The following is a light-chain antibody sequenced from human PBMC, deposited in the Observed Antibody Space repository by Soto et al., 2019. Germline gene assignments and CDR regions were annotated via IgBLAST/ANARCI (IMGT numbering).Light chain of an antibody. CDR3: QHYNNWPPT. J-gene: IGKJ3*01. V-gene: IGKV3-20*01. Sequence: EIGLSQSPGTLSLSPGERATLSCRASQSVSSNFLAWYQEKPGQAPRPLIYGASSRATGIPDRFSGSGSGTDFTLTISRLEPEDFAVYYCQHYNNWPPTFGPGTKVDI. CDR1: QSVSSNF. CDR2: GAS.